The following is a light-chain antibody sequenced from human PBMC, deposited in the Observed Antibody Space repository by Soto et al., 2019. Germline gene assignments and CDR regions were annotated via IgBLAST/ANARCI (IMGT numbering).Light chain of an antibody. CDR3: LLSSGGVPRV. CDR2: DTS. CDR1: SGDVTSGHY. J-gene: IGLJ3*02. Sequence: QSVVTQEPSVTVSPGGTVTLTCGSSSGDVTSGHYPYWFQQKPGQAPRTLIYDTSNKPSWTPARFSGTLLGGNAALTLAGAQDDEEADYCCLLSSGGVPRVFGGGTKLTVL. V-gene: IGLV7-46*01.